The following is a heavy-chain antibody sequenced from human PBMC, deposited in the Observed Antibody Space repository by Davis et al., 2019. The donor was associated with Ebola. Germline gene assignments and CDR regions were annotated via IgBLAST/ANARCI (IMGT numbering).Heavy chain of an antibody. Sequence: ASVKVSCKASGYTFTSYDINWVRQATGQGLEWMGWMNPNSGNTGYAQKFQGRVTMTRNTSISTAYMELSSLRSEDTAVYYCARGPRFSSGWYGWFDPWGQGTLVTVSS. CDR3: ARGPRFSSGWYGWFDP. CDR1: GYTFTSYD. J-gene: IGHJ5*02. D-gene: IGHD6-19*01. CDR2: MNPNSGNT. V-gene: IGHV1-8*01.